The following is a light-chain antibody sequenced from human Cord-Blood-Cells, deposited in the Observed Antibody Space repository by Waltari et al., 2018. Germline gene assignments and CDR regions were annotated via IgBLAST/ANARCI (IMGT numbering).Light chain of an antibody. J-gene: IGLJ1*01. CDR3: SSYTSSSTLDYV. CDR1: SSDVGGYNY. Sequence: QSALTQPASVSGSPGQSITISCTGTSSDVGGYNYVSWYQQHPGKAPKLMIYEVSKRHAGVYNRFSGSKAGNKASLTISGLQAEDEADYYCSSYTSSSTLDYVFGTGTKVTVL. CDR2: EVS. V-gene: IGLV2-14*01.